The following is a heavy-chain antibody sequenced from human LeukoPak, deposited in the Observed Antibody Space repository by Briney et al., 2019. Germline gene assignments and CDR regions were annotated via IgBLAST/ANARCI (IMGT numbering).Heavy chain of an antibody. CDR1: GYTFTGYY. Sequence: ASVKVSCKASGYTFTGYYMHWVRQAPGQGLEWMGWINPNSGGTSYAQKFQGRVTVTRDTSISTAYMELSRLRSDDTAVYYCARASMVRGVIDAFDIWGQGTMVTVSS. CDR2: INPNSGGT. D-gene: IGHD3-10*01. CDR3: ARASMVRGVIDAFDI. J-gene: IGHJ3*02. V-gene: IGHV1-2*02.